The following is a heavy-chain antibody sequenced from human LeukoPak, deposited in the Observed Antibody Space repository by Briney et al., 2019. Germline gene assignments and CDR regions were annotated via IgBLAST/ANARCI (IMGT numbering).Heavy chain of an antibody. CDR2: IYSGGTT. CDR1: GFTVSSNY. Sequence: GGSLRLSCEASGFTVSSNYMNWVRQAPGKGLEWVSVIYSGGTTYYADSVKGRFTISRDNSKNTLYLQMNSLTAEDTAVCYCAREKRHAFDIWGQGTMVTVSS. J-gene: IGHJ3*02. CDR3: AREKRHAFDI. V-gene: IGHV3-53*01.